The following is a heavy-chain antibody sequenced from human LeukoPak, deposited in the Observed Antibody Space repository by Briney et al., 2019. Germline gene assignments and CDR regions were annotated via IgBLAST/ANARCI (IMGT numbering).Heavy chain of an antibody. Sequence: PSETLSLTCTVSGGSVSNYYWSWIRQPPGKGLEWIGSIYYSGSTYYNPSLKSRVTISVDTSKNQFSLKLSSVTAADTAVYYCARDYSYGYAYFDYWGQGTLVTVSS. D-gene: IGHD5-18*01. CDR3: ARDYSYGYAYFDY. CDR1: GGSVSNYY. V-gene: IGHV4-59*02. CDR2: IYYSGST. J-gene: IGHJ4*02.